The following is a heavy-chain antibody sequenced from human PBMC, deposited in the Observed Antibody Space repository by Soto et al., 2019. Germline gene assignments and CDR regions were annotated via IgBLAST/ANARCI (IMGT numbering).Heavy chain of an antibody. Sequence: EVQLVESGGGLVQPGGSLRLSCAASGFTFSSYWMSWVRQAPGKGLEWVANIKQDGSEKYYVDSVKGRFTISRDNAKNSLYLQMNSLRAEATAVYYCARAWLEYSSSSALDYWGQGTLVTVSS. V-gene: IGHV3-7*05. J-gene: IGHJ4*02. CDR2: IKQDGSEK. D-gene: IGHD6-6*01. CDR3: ARAWLEYSSSSALDY. CDR1: GFTFSSYW.